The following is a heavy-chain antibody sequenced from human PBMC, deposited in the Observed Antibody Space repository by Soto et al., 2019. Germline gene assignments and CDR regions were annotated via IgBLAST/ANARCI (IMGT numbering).Heavy chain of an antibody. CDR1: GYTFTSYD. V-gene: IGHV1-8*01. D-gene: IGHD2-2*01. CDR2: MNPNSGNT. Sequence: ASVKVSCKASGYTFTSYDINWVRQATGQGLEWMGWMNPNSGNTGYAQKFQGRVTMTRNTSISTAYMELSSLRSEDTAVYYCARDPNLGYCSSTSCPVDRTYNWFDPWGQGTLVTVSS. CDR3: ARDPNLGYCSSTSCPVDRTYNWFDP. J-gene: IGHJ5*02.